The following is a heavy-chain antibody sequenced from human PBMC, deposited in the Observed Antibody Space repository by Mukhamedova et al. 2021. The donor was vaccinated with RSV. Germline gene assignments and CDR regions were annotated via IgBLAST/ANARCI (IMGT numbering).Heavy chain of an antibody. Sequence: GKGLEWVGRIKSKTDGGTTDYAAPVKGRFTISRDDSKNTLYLQMNSLKTEDTAVYYCTTDLRGERNVIQTYYFDYWGQGTLVTVS. V-gene: IGHV3-15*01. J-gene: IGHJ4*02. D-gene: IGHD2-21*01. CDR3: TTDLRGERNVIQTYYFDY. CDR2: IKSKTDGGTT.